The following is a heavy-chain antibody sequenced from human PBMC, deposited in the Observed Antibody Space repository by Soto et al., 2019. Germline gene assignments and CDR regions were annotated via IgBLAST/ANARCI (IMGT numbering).Heavy chain of an antibody. V-gene: IGHV5-10-1*01. CDR3: ARHDDIPSYYYYGMDV. CDR2: IDPSDSYT. CDR1: GYSFTSYW. J-gene: IGHJ6*02. Sequence: PGESLKISCKGSGYSFTSYWISWVRQMPGKGLEWMGRIDPSDSYTNYGPSFQGHVTISADKSISTAYLQWSSLKASDTAMYYCARHDDIPSYYYYGMDVWGQGTTLTVSS. D-gene: IGHD3-9*01.